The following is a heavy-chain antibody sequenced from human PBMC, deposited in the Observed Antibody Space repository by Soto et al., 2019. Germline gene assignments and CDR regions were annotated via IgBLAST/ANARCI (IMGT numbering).Heavy chain of an antibody. J-gene: IGHJ4*02. CDR1: GFTFSNYW. Sequence: EVQLVESGGGLVQPGGSLRLSCAASGFTFSNYWMSWVRQAPGKGLEWVANIKQDGTEKNYVDSVRGRFTNSRDNAKNSLDLQKNSLTAEDTAVYYCASVAIWGQGTLVTVSS. CDR2: IKQDGTEK. V-gene: IGHV3-7*01. D-gene: IGHD5-12*01. CDR3: ASVAI.